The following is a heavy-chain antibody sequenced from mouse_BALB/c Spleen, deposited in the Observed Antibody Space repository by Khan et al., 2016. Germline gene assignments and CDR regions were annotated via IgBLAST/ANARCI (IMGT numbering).Heavy chain of an antibody. D-gene: IGHD1-1*01. V-gene: IGHV1-84*02. CDR1: GYTFTDYY. J-gene: IGHJ3*01. Sequence: LVESGPELVKPGASVKISCKAAGYTFTDYYINWVKQKPGQGLEWIGWIYPGSGNTKYNEKFKGKATLTVDTSSSTAYMQLSSLTSEDTAVYYCAVTTVVTGEFAYWGQGTLVTVSA. CDR2: IYPGSGNT. CDR3: AVTTVVTGEFAY.